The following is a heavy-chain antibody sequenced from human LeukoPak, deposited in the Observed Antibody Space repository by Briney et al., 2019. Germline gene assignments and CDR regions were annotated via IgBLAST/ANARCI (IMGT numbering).Heavy chain of an antibody. Sequence: PGGSLRLSCAASGFTFSDYYMSWIRQAPGKGLEWVSYISSSGSTIYYADSVKGRFTISRDNAKNSLYLQMNSLRAEDTAVYYCARVPFQWLVHRGEYYYYMDVWGKGTTVTVSS. CDR1: GFTFSDYY. CDR2: ISSSGSTI. J-gene: IGHJ6*03. D-gene: IGHD6-19*01. CDR3: ARVPFQWLVHRGEYYYYMDV. V-gene: IGHV3-11*04.